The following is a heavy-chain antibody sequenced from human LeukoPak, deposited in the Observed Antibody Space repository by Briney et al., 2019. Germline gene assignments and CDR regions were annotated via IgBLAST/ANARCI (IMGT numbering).Heavy chain of an antibody. V-gene: IGHV1-3*01. CDR3: ARERRFGELWVDY. J-gene: IGHJ4*02. D-gene: IGHD3-10*01. CDR1: GYTFTNYA. CDR2: INAGNGDT. Sequence: ASVKVSCKASGYTFTNYAMHWVRQAPGQRLEWMGWINAGNGDTKYSQKFQGRVTITRDTSASTAHMKLSSLRAEDTAVYYCARERRFGELWVDYWGQGTLVTVSS.